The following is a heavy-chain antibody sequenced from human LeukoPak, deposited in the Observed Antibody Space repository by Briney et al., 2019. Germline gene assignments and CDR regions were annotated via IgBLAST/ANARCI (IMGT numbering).Heavy chain of an antibody. CDR1: GGTFSSYA. D-gene: IGHD3-22*01. Sequence: SVKLSCKASGGTFSSYAISCVRQSPGQGLEWMGRIIPILGIANYAQKFQCRVTINADKSTSTAYMELSSLRSEDTAVYYCAMGACYYDSSGYYSFDYWGQGTLVTVSS. CDR3: AMGACYYDSSGYYSFDY. CDR2: IIPILGIA. V-gene: IGHV1-69*04. J-gene: IGHJ4*02.